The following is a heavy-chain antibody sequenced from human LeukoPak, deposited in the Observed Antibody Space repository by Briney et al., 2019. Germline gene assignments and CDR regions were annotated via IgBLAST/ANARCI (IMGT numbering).Heavy chain of an antibody. Sequence: GGSLRLSCAASGFTFSSYSMNWVRQAPGKGLEWVSFISSSSSYIYYADSVKGRFTISRDNSKNTLYLQMNSLRAEDTAVYYCAKEPPIVATISAVYFDYWGQGTLVTVSS. V-gene: IGHV3-21*04. J-gene: IGHJ4*02. CDR3: AKEPPIVATISAVYFDY. D-gene: IGHD5-12*01. CDR1: GFTFSSYS. CDR2: ISSSSSYI.